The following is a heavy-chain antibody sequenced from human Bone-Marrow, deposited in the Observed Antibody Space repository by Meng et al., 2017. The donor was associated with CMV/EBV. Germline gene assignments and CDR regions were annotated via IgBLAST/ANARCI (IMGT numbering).Heavy chain of an antibody. CDR2: IIPIFGTA. CDR3: ARARPRVDIVATARRNYGMDV. Sequence: SVKVSCKASGGTFSSYAISWVRQAPGQGLEWMGGIIPIFGTANYAQKFQGRVTITADKSTSTAYMELSSLRSEDTAVYYCARARPRVDIVATARRNYGMDVWGQGTTVTVSS. CDR1: GGTFSSYA. V-gene: IGHV1-69*06. D-gene: IGHD5-12*01. J-gene: IGHJ6*02.